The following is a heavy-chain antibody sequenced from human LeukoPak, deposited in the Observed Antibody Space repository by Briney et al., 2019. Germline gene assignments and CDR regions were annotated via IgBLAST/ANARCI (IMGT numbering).Heavy chain of an antibody. CDR1: GINFRASG. CDR3: AREGGTVVIGRFDY. CDR2: IQTDGGDK. Sequence: GGSLRLSCAASGINFRASGMHWVRQAPGMGLEWVTFIQTDGGDKKYAASVAGRFTISRGNSKNTVYLHVSSLRPDDTALYYCAREGGTVVIGRFDYWGQGTLVTVSS. D-gene: IGHD2-2*01. J-gene: IGHJ4*02. V-gene: IGHV3-30*02.